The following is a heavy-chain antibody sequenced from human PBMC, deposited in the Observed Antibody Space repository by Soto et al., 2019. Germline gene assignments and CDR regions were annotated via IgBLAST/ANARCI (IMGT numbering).Heavy chain of an antibody. D-gene: IGHD6-6*01. CDR3: ARGAASIAAPYYFDY. Sequence: QLQLQESGSGLVKPSQTLSLTCAVSGGSISSGGYSWSWIRQPPGKGLEWIGYIYHSGSTYYNPSLKSRVTISVDRSKTQFSLKLSSVTAANTAVYYCARGAASIAAPYYFDYWGQGTLVTVSS. V-gene: IGHV4-30-2*01. CDR1: GGSISSGGYS. J-gene: IGHJ4*02. CDR2: IYHSGST.